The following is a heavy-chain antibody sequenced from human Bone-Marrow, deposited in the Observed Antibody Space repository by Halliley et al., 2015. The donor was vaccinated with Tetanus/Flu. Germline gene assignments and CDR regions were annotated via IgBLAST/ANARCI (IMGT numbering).Heavy chain of an antibody. Sequence: GLVKPSETLSLTCSVSGGSISGTNFYGGWIRQPPGKGLEWIGSIYYSGSTSYNPSLKSRVTISVDTSKNQFSLKLSSVTAADTAVYFCANRGDRWELRLFESWGQGTLVTVSS. V-gene: IGHV4-39*01. J-gene: IGHJ4*02. CDR3: ANRGDRWELRLFES. D-gene: IGHD1-26*01. CDR1: GGSISGTNFY. CDR2: IYYSGST.